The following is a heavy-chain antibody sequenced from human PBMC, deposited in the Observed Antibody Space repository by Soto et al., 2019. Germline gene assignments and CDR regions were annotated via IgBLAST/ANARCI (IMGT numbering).Heavy chain of an antibody. CDR3: ARELEGGYYFLGANDY. V-gene: IGHV3-30-3*01. D-gene: IGHD3-16*01. CDR1: GFTFSSYA. J-gene: IGHJ4*02. CDR2: ISYDGSNK. Sequence: QVQLVESGGGVVQPGRSLRLSCAASGFTFSSYAMHWVRQAPGKGLEWVAVISYDGSNKYYADSVKGRFTISRDNSKNTLYLQMNSLRAEDTAVYYCARELEGGYYFLGANDYWGQGTLVTVSS.